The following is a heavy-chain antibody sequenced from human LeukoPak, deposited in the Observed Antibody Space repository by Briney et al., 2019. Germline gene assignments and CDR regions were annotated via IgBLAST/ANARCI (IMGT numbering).Heavy chain of an antibody. D-gene: IGHD2-2*03. CDR1: GGSISSSSYY. V-gene: IGHV4-39*01. CDR3: ARHMDIVVVPAAMDY. Sequence: SETLSLTCTVSGGSISSSSYYCGWIRQPPGKGLEWIGSIYYSGSTYYNPSLKSRVTISVDTSKNQFSLKLSSVTAADTTVYYCARHMDIVVVPAAMDYWGQGTLVTVSS. CDR2: IYYSGST. J-gene: IGHJ4*02.